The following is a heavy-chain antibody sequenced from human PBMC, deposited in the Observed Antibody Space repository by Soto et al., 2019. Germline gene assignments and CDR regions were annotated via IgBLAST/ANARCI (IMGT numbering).Heavy chain of an antibody. J-gene: IGHJ4*02. V-gene: IGHV3-21*01. CDR3: ASLKGKVGATTNVDY. CDR2: ISSSSSYI. Sequence: GGSLRLSCAASGFTFSSYSMNWVRQAPGKGLEWVSSISSSSSYIYYADSVKGRFTISRDNAKNSLYLQMNSLRAEDTAVYYCASLKGKVGATTNVDYWGQGTLVTVSS. D-gene: IGHD1-26*01. CDR1: GFTFSSYS.